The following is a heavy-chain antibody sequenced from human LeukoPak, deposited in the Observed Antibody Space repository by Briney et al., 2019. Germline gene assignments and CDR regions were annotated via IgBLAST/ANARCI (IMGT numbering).Heavy chain of an antibody. CDR2: IYHSGST. D-gene: IGHD6-13*01. CDR3: AREGIAAAAGDAFDI. J-gene: IGHJ3*02. V-gene: IGHV4-4*02. CDR1: GGSISSSNW. Sequence: SGTLSLTCAVSGGSISSSNWWSWVRQPPGKGLEWIGEIYHSGSTNYNPSLKSRVTISVDTSKNQFSLKLSSVTAADTAVYYCAREGIAAAAGDAFDIWGQGTMVTVSS.